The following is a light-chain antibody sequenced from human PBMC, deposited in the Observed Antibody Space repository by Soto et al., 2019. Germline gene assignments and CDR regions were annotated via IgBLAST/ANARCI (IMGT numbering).Light chain of an antibody. CDR2: DAS. CDR1: QDINNY. CDR3: QHYDSVPPT. V-gene: IGKV1-33*01. Sequence: DIQITQSPSSLSASVGDRVTITCQANQDINNYLNWYQQTPGKAPKLLIYDASNLETGVPSRFSGSGSRTDFTFAISSLQPEDTGTYCCQHYDSVPPTFGQGTRLEIK. J-gene: IGKJ5*01.